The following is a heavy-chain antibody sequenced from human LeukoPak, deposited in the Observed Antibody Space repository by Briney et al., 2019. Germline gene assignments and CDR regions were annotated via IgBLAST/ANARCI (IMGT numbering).Heavy chain of an antibody. Sequence: TGGSLRLSCAASGFTFSSYAMHWVRQAPGKGLGWVALISYDGSNKYDADSVKGRFTISRDNSKNTLYLQMNSLRAEDTAVYYCAKDREDCSGGSCYFGPFDYWGQGALVTVSS. CDR3: AKDREDCSGGSCYFGPFDY. CDR2: ISYDGSNK. D-gene: IGHD2-15*01. V-gene: IGHV3-30*18. CDR1: GFTFSSYA. J-gene: IGHJ4*02.